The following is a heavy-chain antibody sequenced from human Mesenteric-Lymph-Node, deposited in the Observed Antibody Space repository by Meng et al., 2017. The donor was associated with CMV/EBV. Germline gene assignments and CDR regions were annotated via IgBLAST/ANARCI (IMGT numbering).Heavy chain of an antibody. CDR1: GFTFGAYA. CDR3: TRVCHCPNGVCHNWFDP. CDR2: VKTKANGGTS. D-gene: IGHD2-8*01. V-gene: IGHV3-49*04. Sequence: GGSLRPSCTASGFTFGAYALSWVRQAPGKGLEWVGFVKTKANGGTSEYAASVKGRFTISRDDSKSIAYLQMNSLKTEDTAVYYCTRVCHCPNGVCHNWFDPWGQGTLVTVSS. J-gene: IGHJ5*02.